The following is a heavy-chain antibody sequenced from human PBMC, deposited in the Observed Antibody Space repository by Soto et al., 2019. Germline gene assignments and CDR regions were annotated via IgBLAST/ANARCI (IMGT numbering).Heavy chain of an antibody. CDR2: ISAYNAKT. CDR1: GYSLSTYG. V-gene: IGHV1-18*01. D-gene: IGHD1-7*01. J-gene: IGHJ6*02. CDR3: AREELRISSCGMDV. Sequence: ASVKVSCKASGYSLSTYGIAWVRQAPGQGLEWMGWISAYNAKTNYPQKFEGRVTMTTDSSTSTAYMELRSLRSDDTAVYYCAREELRISSCGMDVWGQGTTVTVSS.